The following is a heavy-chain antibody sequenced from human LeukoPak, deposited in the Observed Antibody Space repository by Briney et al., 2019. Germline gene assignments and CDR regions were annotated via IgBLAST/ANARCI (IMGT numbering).Heavy chain of an antibody. CDR1: GGTFSSYA. CDR2: IIPIFGTA. J-gene: IGHJ4*02. CDR3: ASRGDGYNLVY. Sequence: GASVKVSCKASGGTFSSYAISWARQAPGQGLEWMGGIIPIFGTANYAQKFQGRVTITTDESTSTAYMELSSLRSEDTAVYYCASRGDGYNLVYWGQGTLVTVSS. V-gene: IGHV1-69*05. D-gene: IGHD5-24*01.